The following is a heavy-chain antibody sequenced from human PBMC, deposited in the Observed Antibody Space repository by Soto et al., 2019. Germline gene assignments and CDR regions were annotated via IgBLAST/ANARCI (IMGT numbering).Heavy chain of an antibody. D-gene: IGHD2-21*01. J-gene: IGHJ4*02. CDR3: SRCGGGGLFDL. Sequence: QVQLVESGGGLVKPGGSLRLSCASSGFPFSDHYMSWIRRSPGKGLEFLSYISPGTTYKNYADSVKGRFTISRDNAKSSLYLQLNGLRAEDTAVYFCSRCGGGGLFDLWGQGTFVTVSS. CDR2: ISPGTTYK. CDR1: GFPFSDHY. V-gene: IGHV3-11*06.